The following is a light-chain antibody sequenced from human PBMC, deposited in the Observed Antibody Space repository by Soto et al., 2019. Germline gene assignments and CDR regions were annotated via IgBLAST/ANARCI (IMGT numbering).Light chain of an antibody. CDR3: QQYNSYST. Sequence: EIQMTQSPSTLSASVGDRFTITCRASQTISSWLAWYQQKPGKSPKLLIYKESTLKSGVPSRFSGSGSGTEFTLTISSLQPDDFATYYCQQYNSYSTVGPGTKVEIK. CDR2: KES. J-gene: IGKJ1*01. CDR1: QTISSW. V-gene: IGKV1-5*03.